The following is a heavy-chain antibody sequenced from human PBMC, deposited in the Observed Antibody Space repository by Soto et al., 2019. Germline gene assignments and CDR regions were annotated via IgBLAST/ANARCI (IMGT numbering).Heavy chain of an antibody. D-gene: IGHD3-22*01. V-gene: IGHV4-31*03. CDR1: GGSISSAGYC. CDR3: ARGYASSGYYLPFDY. CDR2: IYYSGST. J-gene: IGHJ4*02. Sequence: QVQLQESGPGLIKPSQTLSLTCTVSGGSISSAGYCWNWIRQHPGKGLEWIGYIYYSGSTYYNPSLKSRVTIVGDTSMCQFSLKLSSVTAADTAIYYCARGYASSGYYLPFDYWAREPWSPSPQ.